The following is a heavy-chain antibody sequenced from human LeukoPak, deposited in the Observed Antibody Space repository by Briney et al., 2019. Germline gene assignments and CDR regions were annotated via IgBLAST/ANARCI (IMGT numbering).Heavy chain of an antibody. CDR3: ARWGGNNYGFNF. CDR2: IYYSGST. V-gene: IGHV4-39*01. J-gene: IGHJ4*02. Sequence: SETLSLTCSVSRGSITSSSYYWGWIRQPPGKGLEWIGSIYYSGSTYYNPSLKSRLSISVDTSKNQFSLNLSSVTAADTAVYYCARWGGNNYGFNFWGQGTLVTVSS. D-gene: IGHD5-18*01. CDR1: RGSITSSSYY.